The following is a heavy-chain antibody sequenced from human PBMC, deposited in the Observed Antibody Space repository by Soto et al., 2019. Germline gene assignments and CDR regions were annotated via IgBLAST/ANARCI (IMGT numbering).Heavy chain of an antibody. Sequence: SETLSLTCTVSGGSISSYYWSWIRQPPGKGLEWIGYIYYSGSTNYNPSLKSRVTISVDTSKNQFSLKLGSVTAADTAVYYCARVAYDFWSGYYDYWGQGTLVTVSS. CDR3: ARVAYDFWSGYYDY. CDR2: IYYSGST. V-gene: IGHV4-59*01. J-gene: IGHJ4*02. CDR1: GGSISSYY. D-gene: IGHD3-3*01.